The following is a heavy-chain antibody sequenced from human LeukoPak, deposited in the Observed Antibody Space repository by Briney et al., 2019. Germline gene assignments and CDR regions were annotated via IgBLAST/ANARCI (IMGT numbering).Heavy chain of an antibody. D-gene: IGHD5-12*01. V-gene: IGHV4-38-2*02. CDR1: SFSISNGFY. CDR2: VFYSGVT. J-gene: IGHJ4*02. CDR3: ARDRGGRTGYAAGDFDF. Sequence: SETLSLTCVASSFSISNGFYWVWIRQPPGKGLEWIGNVFYSGVTYYNPSLMSRVTISVDTSKNQFSLKLNSLTDTHPAAYYGARDRGGRTGYAAGDFDFWGQGVLVTVSS.